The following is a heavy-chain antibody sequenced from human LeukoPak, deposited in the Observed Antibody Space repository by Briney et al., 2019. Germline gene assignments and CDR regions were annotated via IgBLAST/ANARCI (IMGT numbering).Heavy chain of an antibody. D-gene: IGHD3-22*01. CDR2: IKQDGSEK. CDR1: GFTFSSYA. CDR3: ASHYDSSGYYYGTFDY. J-gene: IGHJ4*02. V-gene: IGHV3-7*03. Sequence: PGGSLRLSCAASGFTFSSYAMSWVRQAPGKGLEWVANIKQDGSEKYYVDSVKGRFTISRDNAKNSLYLQMNSLRAEDTAVYYCASHYDSSGYYYGTFDYWGQGTLVTVSS.